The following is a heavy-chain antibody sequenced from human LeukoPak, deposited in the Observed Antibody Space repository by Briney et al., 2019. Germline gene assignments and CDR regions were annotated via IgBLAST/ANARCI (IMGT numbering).Heavy chain of an antibody. V-gene: IGHV1-8*01. CDR1: GYTFSSFD. CDR3: VRSVAGQGY. D-gene: IGHD6-19*01. CDR2: IYPNSDTT. J-gene: IGHJ4*02. Sequence: ASVKVSCKASGYTFSSFDLNWVRQATGQGLEWMGWIYPNSDTTVSVQKFQGRLTLTRNTSTSTAYMELSSLTSDDTAVYYCVRSVAGQGYWGQGTLVTVSS.